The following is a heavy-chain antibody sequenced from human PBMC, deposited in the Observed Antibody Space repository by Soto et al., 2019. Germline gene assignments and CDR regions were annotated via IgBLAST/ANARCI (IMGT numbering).Heavy chain of an antibody. V-gene: IGHV4-30-4*01. J-gene: IGHJ4*02. CDR2: IYYSGST. D-gene: IGHD3-22*01. CDR3: ARDAYDSSGSSGYSFDY. CDR1: GGSISSGDYY. Sequence: QVQLQESGPGLVKPSQTLSLTCTVSGGSISSGDYYWNWIRQPPGKGLEWIGYIYYSGSTYYNPSRTSRVTISVDTAKNQFSLKLSSVTAADTAVYYCARDAYDSSGSSGYSFDYWGQGTLVTVSS.